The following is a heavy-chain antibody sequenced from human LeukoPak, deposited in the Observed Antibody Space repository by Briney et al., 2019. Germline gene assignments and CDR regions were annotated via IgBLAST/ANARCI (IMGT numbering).Heavy chain of an antibody. J-gene: IGHJ3*02. CDR3: ARVPAARYYDSSGYSGDAFDI. Sequence: GGSLRLSCAASGFTFSSYSMNWVRQAPGKGLEWVSSISSSSSYIYYAYSVKGRFTISRDNAKNSLYLQMNSLRAEDTAVYYCARVPAARYYDSSGYSGDAFDIWGQGTMVTVSS. D-gene: IGHD3-22*01. CDR1: GFTFSSYS. CDR2: ISSSSSYI. V-gene: IGHV3-21*01.